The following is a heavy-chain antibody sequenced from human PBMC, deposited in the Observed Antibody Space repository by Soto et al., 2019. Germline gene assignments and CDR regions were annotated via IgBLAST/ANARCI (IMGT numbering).Heavy chain of an antibody. CDR1: GFTFSSYW. CDR3: ARDNPGSANAFDI. V-gene: IGHV3-74*01. J-gene: IGHJ3*02. CDR2: INSDGSST. Sequence: EVQLVESGGGLVQPGGSLRLSCAASGFTFSSYWMHWDRQAPGKGLVWVSRINSDGSSTSYADSVKGRFTISRDNAKNTLYLQMNSLRAEDTAVYYCARDNPGSANAFDIWGQGTMVTVSS.